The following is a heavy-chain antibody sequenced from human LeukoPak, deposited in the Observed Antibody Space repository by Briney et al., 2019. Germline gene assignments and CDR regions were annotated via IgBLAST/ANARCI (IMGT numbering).Heavy chain of an antibody. CDR2: IWYDGTNK. D-gene: IGHD2-21*02. Sequence: GGSLRLSCAASGFTFSSYGMHWVRQAPGKGLEWVAIIWYDGTNKYYAASVKGRFTISRDNSKNTLYLQMNSLRAEDTAVYYCARDSCGGDCYPYTFDYWGQGTLVTVSS. J-gene: IGHJ4*02. CDR3: ARDSCGGDCYPYTFDY. V-gene: IGHV3-33*01. CDR1: GFTFSSYG.